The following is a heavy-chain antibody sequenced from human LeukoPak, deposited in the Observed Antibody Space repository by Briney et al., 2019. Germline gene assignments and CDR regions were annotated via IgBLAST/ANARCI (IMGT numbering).Heavy chain of an antibody. J-gene: IGHJ4*02. CDR2: INHSGST. CDR3: ARGVVVTAIQFDY. D-gene: IGHD2-21*02. Sequence: SETLSLTCAVYGGSFSGYYWSWIRQPPGKGLEWIGEINHSGSTNYNPSLKSRVTISVDTSKNQLSLKLSSVTAADTAVYYCARGVVVTAIQFDYWGQGTLVTVSS. V-gene: IGHV4-34*01. CDR1: GGSFSGYY.